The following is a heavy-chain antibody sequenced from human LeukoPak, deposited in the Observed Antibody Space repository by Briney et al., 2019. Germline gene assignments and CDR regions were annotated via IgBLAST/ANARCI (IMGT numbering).Heavy chain of an antibody. Sequence: PGGSLRLSCAASGFTFSSYAMHWVRQAPGKGLEWVAVISYDGSNKYYADSVKGRFTISRDNSKNTLYLQMNSLRAEDTAVYYCARLNIVVVPAAPSALWGQGTPVTVSS. V-gene: IGHV3-30*04. CDR1: GFTFSSYA. J-gene: IGHJ4*02. D-gene: IGHD2-2*01. CDR3: ARLNIVVVPAAPSAL. CDR2: ISYDGSNK.